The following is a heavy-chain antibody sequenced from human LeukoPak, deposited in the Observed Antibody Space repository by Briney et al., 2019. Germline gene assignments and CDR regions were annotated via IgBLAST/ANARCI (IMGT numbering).Heavy chain of an antibody. Sequence: GASVKVSCKASGYTFTGYYMHWVRQAPGQGLEWMGWINPNSGGTNYAQKLQGRVTMTRDTSTSTVYMELSSLRSEDTAVYYCARESLRFCSSTNCYEGYFDYWGQGTLVTVSS. D-gene: IGHD2-2*01. CDR2: INPNSGGT. J-gene: IGHJ4*02. CDR1: GYTFTGYY. CDR3: ARESLRFCSSTNCYEGYFDY. V-gene: IGHV1-2*02.